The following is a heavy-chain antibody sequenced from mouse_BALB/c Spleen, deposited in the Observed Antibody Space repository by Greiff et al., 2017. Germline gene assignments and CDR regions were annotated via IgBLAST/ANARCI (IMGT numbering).Heavy chain of an antibody. D-gene: IGHD2-1*01. Sequence: EVQLVESGGGLVKPGGSLKLSCAASGFTFSSYAMSWVRQTPEKRLEWVATISSGGSYTYYPDSVKGRFTISRDNAKNTLYLQMSSLRSEDTAMYYCARQGIYYGNYWYFDVWGAGTTVTVSS. CDR1: GFTFSSYA. CDR2: ISSGGSYT. CDR3: ARQGIYYGNYWYFDV. V-gene: IGHV5-9-3*01. J-gene: IGHJ1*01.